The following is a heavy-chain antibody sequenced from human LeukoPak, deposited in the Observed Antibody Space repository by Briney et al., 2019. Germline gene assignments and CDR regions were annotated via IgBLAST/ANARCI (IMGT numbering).Heavy chain of an antibody. D-gene: IGHD2-15*01. Sequence: GGSLRLSCAASGFTFSSYSMNWVRQAPGKGLEWVSSISSSSSYIYYADSVKGRFTISRGNAKNSLYLQMNSLRAEDTAVYYCARAGYCSGGSCYSFDYWGQGTLVTVSS. CDR2: ISSSSSYI. CDR3: ARAGYCSGGSCYSFDY. CDR1: GFTFSSYS. J-gene: IGHJ4*02. V-gene: IGHV3-21*01.